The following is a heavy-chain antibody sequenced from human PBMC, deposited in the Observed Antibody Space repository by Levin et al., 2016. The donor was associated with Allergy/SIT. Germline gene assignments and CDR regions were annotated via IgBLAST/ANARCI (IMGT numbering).Heavy chain of an antibody. D-gene: IGHD2-2*02. CDR1: GYTFTSYD. CDR3: AREKVVAAAIGYYYYGMDV. CDR2: MHPNSDNT. Sequence: ASVKVSCKASGYTFTSYDINWVRQATGQGLEWVGWMHPNSDNTGFAQKFQGRVTMTRNTSTNTAYMELSSLRAEDTAVYFCAREKVVAAAIGYYYYGMDVWGQGTTVNVSS. J-gene: IGHJ6*02. V-gene: IGHV1-8*01.